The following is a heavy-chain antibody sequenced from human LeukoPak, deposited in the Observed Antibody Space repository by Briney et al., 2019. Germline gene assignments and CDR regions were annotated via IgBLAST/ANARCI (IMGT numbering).Heavy chain of an antibody. V-gene: IGHV3-23*01. CDR1: GFTFDDYA. CDR3: AKDRTVGASYWYFDL. D-gene: IGHD1-26*01. CDR2: ISGSGGST. Sequence: PGRSLRLSCAASGFTFDDYAMHWVRQAPGKGLEWVSAISGSGGSTYYADSVKGRFTISRDNSKNTLYLHMNTLRAEDTAIYYCAKDRTVGASYWYFDLWGRGTLVTVSS. J-gene: IGHJ2*01.